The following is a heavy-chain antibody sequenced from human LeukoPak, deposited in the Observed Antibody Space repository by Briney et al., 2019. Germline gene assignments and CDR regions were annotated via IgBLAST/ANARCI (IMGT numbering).Heavy chain of an antibody. D-gene: IGHD5-24*01. Sequence: SETLSLTCAVYGGSFSGYYWSWIRQPPGKGLEWIGEINHSGSTNYNPSLKSRVTISVDTSKNQFSLKLSSVTAADTAVYYCARLIGWLQLRWFDPWGQGTLVTVSS. CDR1: GGSFSGYY. V-gene: IGHV4-34*01. J-gene: IGHJ5*02. CDR2: INHSGST. CDR3: ARLIGWLQLRWFDP.